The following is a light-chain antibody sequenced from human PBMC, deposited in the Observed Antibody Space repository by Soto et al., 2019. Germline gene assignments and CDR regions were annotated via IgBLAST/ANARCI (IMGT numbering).Light chain of an antibody. CDR1: SGYSNYK. V-gene: IGLV9-49*01. Sequence: VVTQPPSASASLGASVTLTCTLSSGYSNYKVDWYQQRPGKGPRFVMRVGTGGIVGSKGDGIPDRFSVLGSGLNRYLTIKNIQEEDESDYHCGADHGSGSNFVVVFGGGTKLTVL. J-gene: IGLJ2*01. CDR2: VGTGGIVG. CDR3: GADHGSGSNFVVV.